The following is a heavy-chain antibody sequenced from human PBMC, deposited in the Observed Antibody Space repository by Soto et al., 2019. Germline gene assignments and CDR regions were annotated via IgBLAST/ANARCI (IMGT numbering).Heavy chain of an antibody. J-gene: IGHJ4*02. CDR1: GYTFTSYY. CDR3: ARLQGGFDY. V-gene: IGHV1-46*01. CDR2: INPSDVTINPEGGST. D-gene: IGHD3-16*01. Sequence: QVQLVQSGAEVKKPGASVKISCKASGYTFTSYYMHWVRQAPGQGLEWMGMINPSDVTINPEGGSTRYAQKFQGRVTMTRDTSTSTVYMELSSLRSEDTAVFYCARLQGGFDYWGQGSLVTVSS.